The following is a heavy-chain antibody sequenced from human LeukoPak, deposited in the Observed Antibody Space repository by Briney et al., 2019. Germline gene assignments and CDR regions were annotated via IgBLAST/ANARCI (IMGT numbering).Heavy chain of an antibody. CDR1: GGSFSGYY. D-gene: IGHD1-14*01. CDR3: ATQQGGNPAY. J-gene: IGHJ4*02. Sequence: SETLSLTCAVYGGSFSGYYWSWIRQPPGKGLEWIGEINHSGSTNYNPSLKSRVTISVDTSKNQFSLKLSSVTAADTAVYYCATQQGGNPAYWGQGTLVTVSS. V-gene: IGHV4-34*01. CDR2: INHSGST.